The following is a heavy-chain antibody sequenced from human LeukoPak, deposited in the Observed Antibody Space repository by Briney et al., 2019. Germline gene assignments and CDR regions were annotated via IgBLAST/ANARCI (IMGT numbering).Heavy chain of an antibody. D-gene: IGHD6-13*01. CDR1: GFTFSDYY. V-gene: IGHV3-11*01. Sequence: PGGSLRLSCAASGFTFSDYYMNWIRQAPGKGLEWVSYISSGGNTLYYADSVKGRFTISRDNAKNSLYLQMNSLRAEDTAVYYCARGSISVAAADRIDYWGQGTLVTVSA. CDR2: ISSGGNTL. CDR3: ARGSISVAAADRIDY. J-gene: IGHJ4*02.